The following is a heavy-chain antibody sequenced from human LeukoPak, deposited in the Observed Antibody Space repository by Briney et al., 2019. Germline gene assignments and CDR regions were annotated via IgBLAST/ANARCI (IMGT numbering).Heavy chain of an antibody. V-gene: IGHV3-30*03. J-gene: IGHJ4*02. CDR3: TRDYRSYRISWYCFEY. CDR1: GFTFNSYV. CDR2: ISFVGRDK. D-gene: IGHD3-10*01. Sequence: PRSSLRLSHVASGFTFNSYVLHWVRPAPPKGLKWVAVISFVGRDKYYTDSARGPFTISRDNSKNTLYLQMNSLSGEDTAIYYCTRDYRSYRISWYCFEYWGEGTLVTVSS.